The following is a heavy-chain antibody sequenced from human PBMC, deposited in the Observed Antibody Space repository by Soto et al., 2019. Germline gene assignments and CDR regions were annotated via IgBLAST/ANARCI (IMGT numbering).Heavy chain of an antibody. CDR3: AKDVLSTVEPISLWFGELSDVDAFDI. CDR1: GFTFSSYA. CDR2: ISGSGGST. Sequence: GGSLRLSCAASGFTFSSYAMSWVRQAPGKGLEWVSAISGSGGSTYYADSVKGRFTISRDNSKNTLYLQMNSLRAEDTAVYYCAKDVLSTVEPISLWFGELSDVDAFDIWGQGTMVTVSS. D-gene: IGHD3-10*01. V-gene: IGHV3-23*01. J-gene: IGHJ3*02.